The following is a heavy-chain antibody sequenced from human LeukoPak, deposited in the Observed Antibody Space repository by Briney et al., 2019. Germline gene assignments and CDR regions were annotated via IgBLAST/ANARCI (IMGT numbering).Heavy chain of an antibody. J-gene: IGHJ3*02. V-gene: IGHV3-33*01. Sequence: PGRSLRLSCAASGFTFSNYGMHWVRQAPGKGLEWVAVIWYDGSNGYYADSVKGRFTISRDNSKNTLYLQMNSLRAEDTAVYYCARPISIVGATIGAFDIWGQGTMVTVSS. CDR2: IWYDGSNG. D-gene: IGHD1-26*01. CDR1: GFTFSNYG. CDR3: ARPISIVGATIGAFDI.